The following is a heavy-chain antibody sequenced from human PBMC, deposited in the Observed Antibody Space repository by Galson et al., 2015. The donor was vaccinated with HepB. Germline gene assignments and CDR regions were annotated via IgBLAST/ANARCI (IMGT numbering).Heavy chain of an antibody. Sequence: VKVSCKVSGYTFTDYYMHWVQQAPGKGLEWMGLVDPEDGETIYAEKFQGRVTITADTSTDTAYMELSSLRSEDTAVYYCATGHGPYDYGDYGLPPAFDYWGQGTLVTVSS. CDR2: VDPEDGET. CDR3: ATGHGPYDYGDYGLPPAFDY. CDR1: GYTFTDYY. V-gene: IGHV1-69-2*01. J-gene: IGHJ4*02. D-gene: IGHD4-17*01.